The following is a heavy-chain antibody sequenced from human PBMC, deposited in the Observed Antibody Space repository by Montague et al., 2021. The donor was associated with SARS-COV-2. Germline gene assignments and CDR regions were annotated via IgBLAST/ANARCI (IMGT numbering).Heavy chain of an antibody. CDR1: GFTFSRYA. J-gene: IGHJ3*02. CDR2: ISYDGSNK. CDR3: AGSSSSSLLGAFDI. Sequence: SLRLSCAASGFTFSRYAMHWVRQAPAKGLEWVAVISYDGSNKYYADSVKGRFTISRDNSKNTLYLQMNSLRAEDTAVYYCAGSSSSSLLGAFDIWGQGTMVTVSS. D-gene: IGHD6-6*01. V-gene: IGHV3-30-3*01.